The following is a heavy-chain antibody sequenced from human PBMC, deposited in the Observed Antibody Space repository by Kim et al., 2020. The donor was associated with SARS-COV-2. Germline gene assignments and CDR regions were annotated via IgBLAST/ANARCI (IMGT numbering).Heavy chain of an antibody. CDR2: ISGSGGST. CDR1: GFTFSSYA. CDR3: AKDRFYCSSTSCYSIFDY. V-gene: IGHV3-23*01. J-gene: IGHJ4*02. Sequence: GGSLRLSCAASGFTFSSYAMSWVRQAPGKGLEWVSGISGSGGSTYYADSVKGRFTISRDNSKNTLYLQMNSLRAEDTAVYYCAKDRFYCSSTSCYSIFDYWGQGTLVTVSS. D-gene: IGHD2-2*01.